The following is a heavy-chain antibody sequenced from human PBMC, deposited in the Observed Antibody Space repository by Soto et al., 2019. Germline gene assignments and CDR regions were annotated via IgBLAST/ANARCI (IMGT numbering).Heavy chain of an antibody. CDR3: QKDEGRYTDGLRDC. CDR1: GFSFSNYG. V-gene: IGHV3-33*06. Sequence: GWSLRLSCAASGFSFSNYGMHWVLQAPGKGLEWVAVIWYDGSYKYYADSVKGRFTISRDNSRTTLHLQMNSLRAEDTAVYYCQKDEGRYTDGLRDCWGQGTLVTVSS. J-gene: IGHJ4*02. D-gene: IGHD5-18*01. CDR2: IWYDGSYK.